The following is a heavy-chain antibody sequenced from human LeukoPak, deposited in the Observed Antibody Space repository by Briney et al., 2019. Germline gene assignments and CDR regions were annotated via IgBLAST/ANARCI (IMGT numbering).Heavy chain of an antibody. CDR1: GGSISSSSYY. CDR3: ARNRRERLLESNWFDP. Sequence: SETLSLTCTVSGGSISSSSYYWGWIRQPPGKGLEWIGSIYYSGSTYYNPSLKSRVTISVDTSKNQFSLKLSSVTAADTAVYYCARNRRERLLESNWFDPWGQGTLVTVSS. V-gene: IGHV4-39*01. D-gene: IGHD3-3*01. CDR2: IYYSGST. J-gene: IGHJ5*02.